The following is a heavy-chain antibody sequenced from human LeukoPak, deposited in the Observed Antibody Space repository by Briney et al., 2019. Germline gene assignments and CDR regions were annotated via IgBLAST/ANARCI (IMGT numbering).Heavy chain of an antibody. CDR3: AKDDRWLQFCC. V-gene: IGHV3-23*01. CDR2: IIPSGHTT. D-gene: IGHD5-24*01. CDR1: GFTFSSYS. J-gene: IGHJ4*02. Sequence: GGSLRLSCAASGFTFSSYSMNWVRQAPGKGLEWVSGIIPSGHTTYYADSVRGRFTISRDNSRDTVYLQMNSLRAEDTAVYYCAKDDRWLQFCCWGQGTLVTVSA.